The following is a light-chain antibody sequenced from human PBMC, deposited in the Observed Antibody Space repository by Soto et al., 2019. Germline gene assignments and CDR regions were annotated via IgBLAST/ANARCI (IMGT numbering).Light chain of an antibody. CDR3: QQYYGAPVT. V-gene: IGKV4-1*01. J-gene: IGKJ5*01. CDR1: QSVLSSANNKNY. CDR2: WAT. Sequence: DIVMTQSPDSLAVSLGERATINCKSSQSVLSSANNKNYLAWYQQQPPQPPKQLIYWATTRESGVPDRFSGSGTETNFSHSISSLQAEDVAIYYCQQYYGAPVTFGRWTRLEIK.